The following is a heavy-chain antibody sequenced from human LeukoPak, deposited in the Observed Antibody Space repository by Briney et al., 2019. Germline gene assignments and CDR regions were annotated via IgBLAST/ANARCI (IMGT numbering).Heavy chain of an antibody. CDR3: ARNGVLVLRYFDWLLGRGFFDY. V-gene: IGHV4-34*01. CDR2: INHSGST. J-gene: IGHJ4*02. Sequence: SETLSLTCAVYGGSFSSYYWSWIRQPPGKGLEWIGEINHSGSTNYNPSLKSRVTISVDTSKNQFSLKLSSVTAADTAVYYCARNGVLVLRYFDWLLGRGFFDYWGQGTLVTVSS. CDR1: GGSFSSYY. D-gene: IGHD3-9*01.